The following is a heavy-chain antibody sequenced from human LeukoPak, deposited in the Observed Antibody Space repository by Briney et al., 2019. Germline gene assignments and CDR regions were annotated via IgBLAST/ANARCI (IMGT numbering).Heavy chain of an antibody. CDR1: GYIFTTYW. Sequence: GESLKISWKSSGYIFTTYWIGLVRKIPGKGPEWIGIIYPGDSDTRYSPSFQGQVTISVDKSISTAYLQWGSLKASDTAMYYCARASVSMLRGVITGKWFDPWGQGTLVTVSS. CDR3: ARASVSMLRGVITGKWFDP. D-gene: IGHD3-10*01. J-gene: IGHJ5*02. CDR2: IYPGDSDT. V-gene: IGHV5-51*01.